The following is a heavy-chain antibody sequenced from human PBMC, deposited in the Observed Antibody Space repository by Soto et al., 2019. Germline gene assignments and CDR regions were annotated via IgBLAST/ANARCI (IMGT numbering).Heavy chain of an antibody. V-gene: IGHV1-69*04. D-gene: IGHD2-2*01. CDR2: IIPILGIA. Sequence: SVKVSCKASGGTFSSYTISWVRQAPGQGLEWMGRIIPILGIANYAQKFQGRATITADKSTSTAYMELSSLRSEDTAVYYCARDSGDCSSTSCSVYWFDPWGQGTLVTVSS. CDR3: ARDSGDCSSTSCSVYWFDP. J-gene: IGHJ5*02. CDR1: GGTFSSYT.